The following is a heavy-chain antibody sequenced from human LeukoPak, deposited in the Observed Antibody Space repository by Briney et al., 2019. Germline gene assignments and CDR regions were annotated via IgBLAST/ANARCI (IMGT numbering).Heavy chain of an antibody. V-gene: IGHV5-10-1*01. CDR3: ARPGAVAGYYYYYGMDV. CDR1: GYIFTSYW. J-gene: IGHJ6*04. CDR2: IDPSDSYT. D-gene: IGHD6-19*01. Sequence: GESLRISCKGSGYIFTSYWISWVRQMPGKGLEWMGRIDPSDSYTNYSPSFQGHVTISADKSISTAYLQWSSLKASDAAMYYCARPGAVAGYYYYYGMDVWGKGTTVTVSS.